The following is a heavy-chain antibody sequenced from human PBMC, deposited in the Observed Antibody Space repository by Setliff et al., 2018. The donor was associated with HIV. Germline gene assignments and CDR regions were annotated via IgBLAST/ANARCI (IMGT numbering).Heavy chain of an antibody. V-gene: IGHV3-30*04. J-gene: IGHJ4*02. Sequence: GGSLRLSCAASGFTFISYAMHWVRQAPGKGLEWVAVISYDGSNKYYADSVKGRFTISRDNSKNTLYLQMNSLKAEDTAVYYCATDQQWLAQGWGGPHYWGQGTLVTVSS. CDR2: ISYDGSNK. CDR3: ATDQQWLAQGWGGPHY. D-gene: IGHD6-19*01. CDR1: GFTFISYA.